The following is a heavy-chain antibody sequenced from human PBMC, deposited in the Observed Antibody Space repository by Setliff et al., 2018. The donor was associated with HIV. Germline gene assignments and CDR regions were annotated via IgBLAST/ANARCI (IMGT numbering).Heavy chain of an antibody. D-gene: IGHD4-17*01. CDR3: ARALYGDYGGDINWLDP. V-gene: IGHV7-4-1*02. Sequence: ASVKVSCKASGYTFINYAMNWVRQAPGQGLEWMGWINTHTGSPTYAQAFTGRFVFSVDTSVTTAYLQISGLKADDTAVYYCARALYGDYGGDINWLDPWGQGTLVTVSS. J-gene: IGHJ5*02. CDR2: INTHTGSP. CDR1: GYTFINYA.